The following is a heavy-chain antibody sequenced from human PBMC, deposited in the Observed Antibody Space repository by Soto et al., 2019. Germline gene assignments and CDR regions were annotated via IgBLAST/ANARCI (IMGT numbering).Heavy chain of an antibody. V-gene: IGHV1-18*01. J-gene: IGHJ6*02. Sequence: GASVKVSCKASGYTFTSYGISWVRQAPGQGLEWMGWISAYNGNTNYAQKLQGRVTMTTDTSTSTAYMELRSLRSDDTAVYYCARDLNYNWNYGYYYYVMDVWGQGTTVPVSS. CDR2: ISAYNGNT. CDR3: ARDLNYNWNYGYYYYVMDV. CDR1: GYTFTSYG. D-gene: IGHD1-7*01.